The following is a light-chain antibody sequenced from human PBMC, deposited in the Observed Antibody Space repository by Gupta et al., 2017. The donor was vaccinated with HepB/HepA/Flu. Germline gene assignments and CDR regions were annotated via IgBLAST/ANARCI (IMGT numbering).Light chain of an antibody. Sequence: QSALTQPASVSGSPGQSITISCTRASSDVGNYNRVSWYQHPPGKAPKLIIFEVSRRPSGVSDRFFGSESGNTASLTISGLQAEDEADYYCCSYGGSTTDVLFGGGTKLTVL. CDR1: SSDVGNYNR. J-gene: IGLJ3*02. V-gene: IGLV2-23*02. CDR2: EVS. CDR3: CSYGGSTTDVL.